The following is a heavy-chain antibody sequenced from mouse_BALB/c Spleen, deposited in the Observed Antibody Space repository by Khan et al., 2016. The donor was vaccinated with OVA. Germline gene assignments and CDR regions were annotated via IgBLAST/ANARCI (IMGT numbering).Heavy chain of an antibody. CDR2: VSSGGGYT. V-gene: IGHV5-6*01. CDR1: GFTFSTYG. Sequence: EVELVESGGDLVKPGGSLKLSCAASGFTFSTYGMSWVRQTPDKRLEWVATVSSGGGYTYYPASVKGRFPISRDHAKNTLYLKMSSLKSEDTAMCYCKRLAYYYDGEGFAYWGQGTLVTVSA. J-gene: IGHJ3*01. D-gene: IGHD1-1*01. CDR3: KRLAYYYDGEGFAY.